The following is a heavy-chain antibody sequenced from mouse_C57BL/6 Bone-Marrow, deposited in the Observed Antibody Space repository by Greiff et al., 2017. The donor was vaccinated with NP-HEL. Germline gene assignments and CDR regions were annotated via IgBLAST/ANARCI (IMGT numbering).Heavy chain of an antibody. CDR2: IDPENGDT. CDR3: TTSLYSNYFVAY. Sequence: VQLQQSGAELVRPGASVKLSCTASGFNIKDDYMHWVKQRPEQGLEWIGWIDPENGDTEYASKFQGKATITADTSSNTAYLQLSSLTSEDTAVYYCTTSLYSNYFVAYWGQGTLVTVSA. V-gene: IGHV14-4*01. CDR1: GFNIKDDY. D-gene: IGHD2-5*01. J-gene: IGHJ3*01.